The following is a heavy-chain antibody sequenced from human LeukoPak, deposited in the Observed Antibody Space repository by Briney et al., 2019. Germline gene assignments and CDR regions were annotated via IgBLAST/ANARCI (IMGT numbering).Heavy chain of an antibody. CDR2: ISSSSSNI. V-gene: IGHV3-48*02. Sequence: HSGGSLRLSCAVSGFTFSSYSMNWVRQAPGKGLEWVSYISSSSSNIYYADSVKGRFTISRDNAKNSLYLRMNSLRDEDTAVYYCALRPLCSSSSCYAALYYWGQGTLVTVSS. CDR3: ALRPLCSSSSCYAALYY. D-gene: IGHD2-2*01. J-gene: IGHJ4*02. CDR1: GFTFSSYS.